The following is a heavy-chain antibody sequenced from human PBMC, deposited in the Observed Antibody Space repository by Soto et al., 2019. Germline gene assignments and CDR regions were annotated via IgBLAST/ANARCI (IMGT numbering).Heavy chain of an antibody. D-gene: IGHD3-3*01. CDR2: IYWNDDK. J-gene: IGHJ4*02. V-gene: IGHV2-5*01. Sequence: QITLKESGPTLVKPTQTLTLTCTFSGFSLSTSGVGVGWIRQPPGKALEWHALIYWNDDKRYSPSLKSRLTISKHTSKNQVVLAMTNMDPVDTATYYCAHPRDDFWSGYPPHFDSWGQGTLVTVSS. CDR3: AHPRDDFWSGYPPHFDS. CDR1: GFSLSTSGVG.